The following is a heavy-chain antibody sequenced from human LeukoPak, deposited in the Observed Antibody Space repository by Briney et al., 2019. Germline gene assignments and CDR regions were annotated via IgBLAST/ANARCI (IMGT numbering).Heavy chain of an antibody. J-gene: IGHJ4*02. CDR1: GFTFSSYS. Sequence: GGSLRLSCAASGFTFSSYSMNWVRQAPGKGLEWVSSISSSSSYIYYADSVKGRFTISRDNAKNSLYLQMNSLRAEDTAVYYCARKSMTTDEGWTKFDYWGQGTLVTASS. CDR3: ARKSMTTDEGWTKFDY. CDR2: ISSSSSYI. V-gene: IGHV3-21*01. D-gene: IGHD4-17*01.